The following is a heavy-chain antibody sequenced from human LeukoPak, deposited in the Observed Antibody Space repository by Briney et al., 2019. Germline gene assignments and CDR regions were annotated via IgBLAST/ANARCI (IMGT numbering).Heavy chain of an antibody. CDR1: GFIFSSYA. D-gene: IGHD5-24*01. CDR3: AKDRDGYNPSNFDY. J-gene: IGHJ4*02. V-gene: IGHV3-23*01. Sequence: GGSLRLSCAASGFIFSSYAMSWVRQAPGKGLEWEWFSGISGSGGSTNYADSVKGRFTISRDNSKNTLYLQMDSLRAEDTAVYYCAKDRDGYNPSNFDYWGQGTLVAVSS. CDR2: ISGSGGST.